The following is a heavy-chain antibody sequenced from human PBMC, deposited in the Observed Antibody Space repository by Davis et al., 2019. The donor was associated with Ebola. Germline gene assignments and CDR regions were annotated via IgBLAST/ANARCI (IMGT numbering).Heavy chain of an antibody. CDR2: ISYDGSNK. CDR1: GFTFSSYA. J-gene: IGHJ4*02. Sequence: GESLKISCAASGFTFSSYAMHWVRQAPGKGLEWVAVISYDGSNKYYADSVKGRFTISRDNSKNTLYLQMNSLRAEDTAVYYCARWVAGLEAWGQGTLVTVSS. CDR3: ARWVAGLEA. V-gene: IGHV3-30-3*01. D-gene: IGHD6-19*01.